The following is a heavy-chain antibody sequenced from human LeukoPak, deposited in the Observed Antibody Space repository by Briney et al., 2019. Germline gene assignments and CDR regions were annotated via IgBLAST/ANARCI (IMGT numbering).Heavy chain of an antibody. Sequence: SETLSLTCAVYGGSFSGYYWSWIRQPPGKGLEWIGEINHSGSTNYNPSLKSRVTISVDTSKNQFSLKLSSVTAADTAVYYCARDTYYDILTGYFFDYWGQGTLGTVSS. D-gene: IGHD3-9*01. CDR2: INHSGST. J-gene: IGHJ4*02. CDR3: ARDTYYDILTGYFFDY. CDR1: GGSFSGYY. V-gene: IGHV4-34*01.